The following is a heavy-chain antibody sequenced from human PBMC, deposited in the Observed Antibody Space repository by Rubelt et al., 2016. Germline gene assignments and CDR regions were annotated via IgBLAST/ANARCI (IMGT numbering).Heavy chain of an antibody. J-gene: IGHJ5*02. Sequence: QVQLQESGPGLVKPSETLSLTCTVFGASMSDFRVSWIRQSAAKGLEWIGRAFSNGNTMYNPSLESRFTVSVDASKKQLSRTLTSGTAAETAIYYCARDYFGTPGNWFNPWGQGVLVTVSS. CDR3: ARDYFGTPGNWFNP. D-gene: IGHD1-7*01. V-gene: IGHV4-4*07. CDR1: GASMSDFR. CDR2: AFSNGNT.